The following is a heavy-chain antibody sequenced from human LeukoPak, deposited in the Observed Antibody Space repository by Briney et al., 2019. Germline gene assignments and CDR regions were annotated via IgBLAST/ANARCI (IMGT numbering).Heavy chain of an antibody. CDR1: GFMFSNSD. CDR3: ARDGGGPLD. D-gene: IGHD3-10*01. V-gene: IGHV3-7*01. Sequence: QPGGSLRLSCASSGFMFSNSDMHWVRQAPGKGLEWVANIKQEGNEKNYLDSVKGRFTISRDNARNSLYLQMNRLRADDTAVYYCARDGGGPLDWGQGTLVTVSS. J-gene: IGHJ4*02. CDR2: IKQEGNEK.